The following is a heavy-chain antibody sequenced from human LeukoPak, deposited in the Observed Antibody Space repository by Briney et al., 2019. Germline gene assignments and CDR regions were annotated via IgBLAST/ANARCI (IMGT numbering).Heavy chain of an antibody. CDR2: IYHSGST. D-gene: IGHD6-13*01. J-gene: IGHJ4*02. V-gene: IGHV4-30-2*01. CDR3: ARVSSSWFPSYFDY. Sequence: SETLSLTCAVSGGSISSGGYSWSWIRQPPGKGLEWIGYIYHSGSTYYNPSLKSRVTISVDRSKNQFSLKLSSVTAADTAVYYCARVSSSWFPSYFDYWGQGTLVTVSS. CDR1: GGSISSGGYS.